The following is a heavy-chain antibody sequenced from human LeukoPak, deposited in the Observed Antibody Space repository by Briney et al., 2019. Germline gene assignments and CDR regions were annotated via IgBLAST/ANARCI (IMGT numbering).Heavy chain of an antibody. Sequence: SETLSLTCTVSGSSISRFYWSWLRQPPGKGLEWIWYIYHSGSTNYSPSLKSRVTISLDTSNHQFPLDLHSVTAADTAVYYCARDRPYYFGSGSYYDGFDSWGQGTLVTVSS. CDR3: ARDRPYYFGSGSYYDGFDS. CDR2: IYHSGST. CDR1: GSSISRFY. D-gene: IGHD3-10*01. V-gene: IGHV4-59*01. J-gene: IGHJ4*02.